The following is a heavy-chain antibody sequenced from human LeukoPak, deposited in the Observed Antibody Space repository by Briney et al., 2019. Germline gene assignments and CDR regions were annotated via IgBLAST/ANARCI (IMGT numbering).Heavy chain of an antibody. CDR1: GYTFTGYY. Sequence: ASVKVSCKASGYTFTGYYMHWVRQAPGQGLEWMGRINPNSGGINYAQKFQGRVTMTRDTSISTAYMELSRLRSDDTAVYYCARPRRPTVTPLGYWGQGTLVPVSS. V-gene: IGHV1-2*06. CDR3: ARPRRPTVTPLGY. CDR2: INPNSGGI. D-gene: IGHD4-17*01. J-gene: IGHJ4*02.